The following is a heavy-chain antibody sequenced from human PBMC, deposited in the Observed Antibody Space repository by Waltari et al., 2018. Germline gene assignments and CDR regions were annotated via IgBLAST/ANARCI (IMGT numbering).Heavy chain of an antibody. Sequence: QVQLVQSGAEVKKPGASVKVSCKASGYTFPSSDVNWVRQATGQGLEWMGWMNPNSGNTAYAQKFQGRVTITRHSSISTAYVELSSLRSEDTAVYYCARGGLNAFDIWGQGTMVTVSS. J-gene: IGHJ3*02. CDR1: GYTFPSSD. V-gene: IGHV1-8*03. D-gene: IGHD3-22*01. CDR2: MNPNSGNT. CDR3: ARGGLNAFDI.